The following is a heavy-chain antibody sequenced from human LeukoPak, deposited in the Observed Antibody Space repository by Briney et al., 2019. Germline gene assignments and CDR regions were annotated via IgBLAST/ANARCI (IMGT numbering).Heavy chain of an antibody. J-gene: IGHJ3*01. Sequence: SETLSLICTVFGVSFSTYYWTWIRQPAGKGPEWIGRIYSSGNTNYNPSLESRVTMSIDTSKHQFSLKLTSVTAADTAVYYCARERGILRGDAFDLWGQGTMVTASS. CDR2: IYSSGNT. CDR1: GVSFSTYY. D-gene: IGHD1-26*01. V-gene: IGHV4-4*07. CDR3: ARERGILRGDAFDL.